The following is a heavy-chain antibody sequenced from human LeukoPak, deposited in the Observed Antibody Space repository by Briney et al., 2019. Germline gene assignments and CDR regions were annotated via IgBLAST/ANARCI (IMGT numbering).Heavy chain of an antibody. J-gene: IGHJ3*01. Sequence: PGGSLRLSCAASGFTFSSYAMHWVRQAPGKGLEWVAVISYDGSNKYYADSVKGRFTISRDNSKNTLYLQMNSLRAEDTAVYYCAREALEVDTAMGYWGQGTMVTVSS. CDR1: GFTFSSYA. D-gene: IGHD5-18*01. CDR3: AREALEVDTAMGY. V-gene: IGHV3-30-3*01. CDR2: ISYDGSNK.